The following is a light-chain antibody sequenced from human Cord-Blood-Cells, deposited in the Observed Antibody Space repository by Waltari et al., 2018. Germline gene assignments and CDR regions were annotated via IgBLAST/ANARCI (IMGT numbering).Light chain of an antibody. CDR2: GNS. CDR3: QSYDSSLSGGV. Sequence: QSVLTQPPSVSGAPGQRVTISCTGNSSNIGAGYDGHWYQQLPGTAPKLLIYGNSNRPSGVPDRFSGSKSGTSASLAITGLQAEDEADYYCQSYDSSLSGGVFGGGTKLTVL. J-gene: IGLJ3*02. CDR1: SSNIGAGYD. V-gene: IGLV1-40*01.